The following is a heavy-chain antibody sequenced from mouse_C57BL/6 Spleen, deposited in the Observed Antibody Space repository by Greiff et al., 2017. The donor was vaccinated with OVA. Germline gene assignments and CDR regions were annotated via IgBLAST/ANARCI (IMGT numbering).Heavy chain of an antibody. CDR3: VRHDLDGYWAWFAY. Sequence: EVQVVESGGGLVQPKGSLTLSCAASRFSFNTYAMNWVRQAPGTGLDWVARIRSKSNNYATYYADSVKDRFTISRDDSESMLYLQMNNLKTEDTAMYYCVRHDLDGYWAWFAYWGQGTLVTVSA. V-gene: IGHV10-1*01. D-gene: IGHD2-3*01. CDR1: RFSFNTYA. J-gene: IGHJ3*01. CDR2: IRSKSNNYAT.